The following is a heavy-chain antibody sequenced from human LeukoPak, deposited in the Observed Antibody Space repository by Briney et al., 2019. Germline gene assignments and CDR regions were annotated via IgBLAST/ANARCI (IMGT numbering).Heavy chain of an antibody. CDR3: ARDQRYFDWLAGPRGIFDY. D-gene: IGHD3-9*01. CDR2: IIPIFGTA. V-gene: IGHV1-69*01. CDR1: GGTFSSYA. Sequence: SVKVPCKASGGTFSSYAISWVRQAPGQGLEWMGGIIPIFGTANYAQKFQGRVTITADESTSTAYMELSSLRSEDTAVYYCARDQRYFDWLAGPRGIFDYWGQGTLVTVSS. J-gene: IGHJ4*02.